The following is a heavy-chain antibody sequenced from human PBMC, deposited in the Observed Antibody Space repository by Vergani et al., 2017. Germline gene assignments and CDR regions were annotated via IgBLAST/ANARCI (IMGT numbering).Heavy chain of an antibody. CDR3: ARSIVSRKPPDYFGN. Sequence: QVQLQESGPGLVRPSETLSLTCTVSGGSLSGYYWNWIRQTPGEGLEWIGYVEDSGYFNYNPSLKTRVSMSSDTSNNQFSLMLSSVTVADTAVYYFARSIVSRKPPDYFGNWGQGTLVTVSS. CDR1: GGSLSGYY. CDR2: VEDSGYF. D-gene: IGHD1-14*01. J-gene: IGHJ4*02. V-gene: IGHV4-59*01.